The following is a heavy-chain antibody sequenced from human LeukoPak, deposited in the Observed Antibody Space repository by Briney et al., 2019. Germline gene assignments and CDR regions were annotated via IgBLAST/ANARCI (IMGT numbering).Heavy chain of an antibody. CDR1: GFTFSSNG. D-gene: IGHD6-19*01. CDR2: IWSDGTTK. J-gene: IGHJ4*02. Sequence: PGGSLRLSCATSGFTFSSNGMHWVRQAPGKGLEWVAVIWSDGTTKYYADSIKGRFTIPRDNSKNTLSLQMNSLRAEDTAVYYCAKGLSSGPGRFDYWGQGTLVTVSS. CDR3: AKGLSSGPGRFDY. V-gene: IGHV3-33*06.